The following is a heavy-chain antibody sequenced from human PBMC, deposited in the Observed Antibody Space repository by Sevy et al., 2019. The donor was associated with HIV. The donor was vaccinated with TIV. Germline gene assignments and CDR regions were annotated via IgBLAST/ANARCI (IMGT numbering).Heavy chain of an antibody. CDR1: GGSISSSYY. Sequence: ETLSLTCNVSGGSISSSYYWGWIRQPPGKGLGWIGSIYYTGSTYYKTSLKSRITVTVDRSKNQLSLRLTTVTAADTAVYYCAKLETVYYYGMDVWGQGIMVTVSS. CDR2: IYYTGST. D-gene: IGHD1-1*01. V-gene: IGHV4-39*01. CDR3: AKLETVYYYGMDV. J-gene: IGHJ6*02.